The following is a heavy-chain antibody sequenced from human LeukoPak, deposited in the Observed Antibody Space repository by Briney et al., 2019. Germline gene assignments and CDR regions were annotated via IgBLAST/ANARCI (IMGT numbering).Heavy chain of an antibody. D-gene: IGHD2-15*01. V-gene: IGHV1-69*13. CDR3: ATRLFGYCSGGSCYGYDY. J-gene: IGHJ4*02. Sequence: ASVKVSCKASGGTFSSYAISWVRQAPGQGLEWMGGIIPIFGTANYAQKFQGRVTITADESTSTAYMELSSLRSEDTAVYYCATRLFGYCSGGSCYGYDYWGQGTLVTVSS. CDR1: GGTFSSYA. CDR2: IIPIFGTA.